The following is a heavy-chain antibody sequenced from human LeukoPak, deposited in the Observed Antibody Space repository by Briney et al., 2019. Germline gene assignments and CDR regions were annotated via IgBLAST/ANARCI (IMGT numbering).Heavy chain of an antibody. V-gene: IGHV4-39*01. D-gene: IGHD6-19*01. CDR2: IYYSGST. J-gene: IGHJ4*02. CDR1: GGSISSSSYY. CDR3: AILPSGWYGRVDC. Sequence: PSETLSLTCAVSGGSISSSSYYWGWIRQPPGKGLEWIGSIYYSGSTYYNPSLKSRVTISVDTSKNQFSLKLSSVTAADTAVYYCAILPSGWYGRVDCWGQGTLVTVSS.